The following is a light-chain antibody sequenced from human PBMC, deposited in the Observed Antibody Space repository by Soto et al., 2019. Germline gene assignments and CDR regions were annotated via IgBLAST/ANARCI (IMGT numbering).Light chain of an antibody. CDR2: GNT. CDR1: SSNIGAGYD. Sequence: QSVLTQPPSVSGAPGQTVTISCTGSSSNIGAGYDVHWYQHLPGTAPKLIIYGNTNRPSGVPDRFSGSNSGTSASLAITGLQAEDEADYYCQSFDSSLLSYVFGSATKVTVL. CDR3: QSFDSSLLSYV. J-gene: IGLJ1*01. V-gene: IGLV1-40*01.